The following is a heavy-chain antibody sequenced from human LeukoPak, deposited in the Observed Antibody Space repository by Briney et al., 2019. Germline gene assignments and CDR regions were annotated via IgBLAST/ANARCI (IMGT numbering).Heavy chain of an antibody. Sequence: TGGSLRLSCAASRFTFNTYAVNWVRQAPGKGLEWVSAISGNGDITYYADSVRGRFTISRDNSKNTLYLQMNSLRAEDTAVYYCAKDPYDYWGQGTLVTVSS. CDR1: RFTFNTYA. J-gene: IGHJ4*02. CDR2: ISGNGDIT. V-gene: IGHV3-23*01. CDR3: AKDPYDY.